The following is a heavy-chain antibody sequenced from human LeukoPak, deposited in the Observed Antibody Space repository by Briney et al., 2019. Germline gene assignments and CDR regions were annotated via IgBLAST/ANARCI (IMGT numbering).Heavy chain of an antibody. CDR1: GFTFSSYW. J-gene: IGHJ5*02. CDR3: AKDRHAPGRYCSSAICFPFDI. CDR2: IKQDGSEK. Sequence: SGGSLRLSCAASGFTFSSYWMSWVRQAPGKGLEWVANIKQDGSEKYYVDSVKGRFTISRDNAKNSLYLQMNSLRAEDTAVYYCAKDRHAPGRYCSSAICFPFDIWGQGTLVTVSS. D-gene: IGHD2-2*01. V-gene: IGHV3-7*01.